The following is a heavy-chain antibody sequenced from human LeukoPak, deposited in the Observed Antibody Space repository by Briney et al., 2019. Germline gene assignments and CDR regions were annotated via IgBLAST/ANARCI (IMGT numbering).Heavy chain of an antibody. V-gene: IGHV3-74*01. D-gene: IGHD2-2*02. CDR2: INTDGSST. CDR3: ARDLRYCSSTSCYTVGSSIY. J-gene: IGHJ4*02. Sequence: GGSLRLSCAASGFTFSSYWMHWVRQAPGKGLVWVSRINTDGSSTSYADSVKGRFTISRDNAKNTLYLQMNSLRAEDTAVYYCARDLRYCSSTSCYTVGSSIYWGQGTLVTVSS. CDR1: GFTFSSYW.